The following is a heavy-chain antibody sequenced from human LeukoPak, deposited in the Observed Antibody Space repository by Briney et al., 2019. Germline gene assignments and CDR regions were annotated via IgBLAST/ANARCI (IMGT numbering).Heavy chain of an antibody. CDR2: IYYSGST. CDR1: GGSISSGGYY. CDR3: ARVGTAMAVPFDY. Sequence: SETLSLTCTVSGGSISSGGYYWSWIRQHPGKGLEWIGYIYYSGSTYYNPSLKSRVTISVDTSKNQFSLKLSSVTAADTAVYYCARVGTAMAVPFDYWGQGTLSPSPQ. D-gene: IGHD5-18*01. J-gene: IGHJ4*02. V-gene: IGHV4-31*03.